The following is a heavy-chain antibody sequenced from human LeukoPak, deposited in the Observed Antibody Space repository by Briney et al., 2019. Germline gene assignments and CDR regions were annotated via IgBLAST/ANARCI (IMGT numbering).Heavy chain of an antibody. CDR1: GGPVSSGSYY. Sequence: SETLSLTCTVSGGPVSSGSYYWSWIRQPPGKGLEWIGYIYYSGSTNYNPSLKSRVTISVDTSKNQFSLKLSSVTAADTAVYYCARGHYGMDVWGKGTTVTVSS. CDR3: ARGHYGMDV. J-gene: IGHJ6*04. V-gene: IGHV4-61*01. CDR2: IYYSGST.